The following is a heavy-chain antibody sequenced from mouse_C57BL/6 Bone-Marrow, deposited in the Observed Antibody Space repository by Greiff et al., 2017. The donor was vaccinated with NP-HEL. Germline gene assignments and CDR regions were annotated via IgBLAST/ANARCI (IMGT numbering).Heavy chain of an antibody. J-gene: IGHJ2*01. CDR2: IDPSDSYT. D-gene: IGHD1-1*01. CDR3: ARAPSYYGSSFDY. V-gene: IGHV1-59*01. Sequence: QLQQPGAELVRPGTSVKLSCKASGYTFTSYWMHWVKQRPGQGLEWIGVIDPSDSYTNYNQKFKGKATLTVDTSSSTAYMQLSSLTSEDSAVYYCARAPSYYGSSFDYWGQGTTLTVSS. CDR1: GYTFTSYW.